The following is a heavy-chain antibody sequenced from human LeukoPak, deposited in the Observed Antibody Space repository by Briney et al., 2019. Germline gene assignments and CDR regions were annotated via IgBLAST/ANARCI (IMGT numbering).Heavy chain of an antibody. J-gene: IGHJ5*02. V-gene: IGHV3-30-3*01. CDR3: ARRSYYYDSSGYHGWFDP. D-gene: IGHD3-22*01. Sequence: GGSLRLSCAASGFTFSSYAMSWVRQAPGKGLEWEAVISYDGSNKYYADSVKGRFTISRDNSKNTLYLQMNSLRAEDTAVYYCARRSYYYDSSGYHGWFDPWGQGTLVTVSS. CDR1: GFTFSSYA. CDR2: ISYDGSNK.